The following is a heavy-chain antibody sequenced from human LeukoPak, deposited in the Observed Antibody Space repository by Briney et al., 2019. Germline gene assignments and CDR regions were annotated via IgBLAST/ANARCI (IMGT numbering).Heavy chain of an antibody. Sequence: GGSLRLSRAASGFTFSSYSMNWVRQAPGKGLEWVSSISSSSSYIYYADSVKGRFTISRDNAKNSLYLQMNSLRAEDTAVYYCARDWGDIVVVPAAAAFDYWGQGTLVTVSS. CDR2: ISSSSSYI. D-gene: IGHD2-2*01. CDR1: GFTFSSYS. J-gene: IGHJ4*02. CDR3: ARDWGDIVVVPAAAAFDY. V-gene: IGHV3-21*01.